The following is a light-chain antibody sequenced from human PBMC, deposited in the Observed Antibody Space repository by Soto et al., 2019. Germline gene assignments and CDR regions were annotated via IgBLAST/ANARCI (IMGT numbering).Light chain of an antibody. CDR1: QALNNW. J-gene: IGKJ2*01. CDR3: QQANSFPYT. CDR2: AAA. V-gene: IGKV1-12*01. Sequence: DIQMTQSPSSVSASVGDRVTITCRASQALNNWVAWYQQKPGKAPQLLIYAAASLQTGVPSRFSGSGSGTEFTLTISSLQPEDFATYFCQQANSFPYTFGQGTTLDIK.